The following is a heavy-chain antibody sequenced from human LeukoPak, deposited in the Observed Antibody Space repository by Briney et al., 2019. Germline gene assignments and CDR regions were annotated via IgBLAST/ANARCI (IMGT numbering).Heavy chain of an antibody. CDR3: ARARNSDYDP. D-gene: IGHD5-12*01. CDR2: INHSGST. V-gene: IGHV4-34*01. J-gene: IGHJ5*02. Sequence: SETLSLTCAVYGGSFSGYYWSWLRQPPGKGLEWIGEINHSGSTNYNPSLKSRVTISIDTSKNQFSLKLSSVTAADTALYYCARARNSDYDPWGQGTLVTVSS. CDR1: GGSFSGYY.